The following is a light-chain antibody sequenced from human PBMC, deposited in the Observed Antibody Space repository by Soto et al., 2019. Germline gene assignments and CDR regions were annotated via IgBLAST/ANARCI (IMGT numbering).Light chain of an antibody. CDR2: GNS. V-gene: IGLV1-40*01. Sequence: QSVLTQPPSVSGAPGQRVTISCTGSSSNIGAGYDVHWYQQLPGTAPKLLIYGNSNRPSGVPDRFSGSKSGTSASLAITGLQAEDEADYYCQSYDSSLRGRVFGGGTKLIVL. CDR3: QSYDSSLRGRV. CDR1: SSNIGAGYD. J-gene: IGLJ3*02.